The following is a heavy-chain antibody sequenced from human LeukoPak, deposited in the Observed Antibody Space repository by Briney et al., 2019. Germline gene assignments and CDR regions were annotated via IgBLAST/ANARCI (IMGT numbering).Heavy chain of an antibody. D-gene: IGHD1-1*01. CDR1: GFTVISND. CDR3: ARGVVPLAANTLAY. V-gene: IGHV3-53*01. Sequence: GGSLRLSCAASGFTVISNDISWDRQAPGKGLEWVSVLYSDGNTKYADSVQGRFTISRDNSKNTLYLEMNSLSPDDTAVYYCARGVVPLAANTLAYWGQGTLVTVSS. J-gene: IGHJ4*02. CDR2: LYSDGNT.